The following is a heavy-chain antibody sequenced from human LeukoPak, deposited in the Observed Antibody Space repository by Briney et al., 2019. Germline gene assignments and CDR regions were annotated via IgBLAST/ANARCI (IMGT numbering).Heavy chain of an antibody. Sequence: SETLSLTCAVSGGSISSGGYSWSWIRQPPGKGLECIGYIYHSGSTYYNPSLKSRVTISVDRSKNQFSLKLSSVTAADTAVYYCARGAGIVVVPAAGGWFDPWGQGTLVTVSS. CDR2: IYHSGST. J-gene: IGHJ5*02. V-gene: IGHV4-30-2*01. CDR1: GGSISSGGYS. D-gene: IGHD2-2*01. CDR3: ARGAGIVVVPAAGGWFDP.